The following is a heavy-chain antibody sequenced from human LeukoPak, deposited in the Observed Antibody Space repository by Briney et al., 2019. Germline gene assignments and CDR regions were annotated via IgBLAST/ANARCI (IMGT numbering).Heavy chain of an antibody. J-gene: IGHJ6*03. CDR2: INPNSGGT. D-gene: IGHD3-10*01. CDR1: GYTFTGYY. CDR3: ARTPQLLWFGELRGYYMDV. Sequence: ASVKVSCKASGYTFTGYYMHWVRQAPGQGLEWMGWINPNSGGTNYAQKFQGRVTMTRDTSISTAYMELSRLRSDDTAVYYCARTPQLLWFGELRGYYMDVWGKGTTVTVSS. V-gene: IGHV1-2*02.